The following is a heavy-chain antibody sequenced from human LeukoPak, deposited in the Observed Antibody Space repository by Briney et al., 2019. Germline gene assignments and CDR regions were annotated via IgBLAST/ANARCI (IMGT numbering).Heavy chain of an antibody. CDR3: ARDPTLGF. Sequence: GGSLRLSCAASGFTFTNAWMNWVRQAPGKGLVWVSSIKSDGSTTTYADSVKGRFTISRDNSKNTLYLQMNSLRAEDTAVYYCARDPTLGFWGQGTLVTVSS. D-gene: IGHD7-27*01. J-gene: IGHJ4*02. V-gene: IGHV3-74*01. CDR1: GFTFTNAW. CDR2: IKSDGSTT.